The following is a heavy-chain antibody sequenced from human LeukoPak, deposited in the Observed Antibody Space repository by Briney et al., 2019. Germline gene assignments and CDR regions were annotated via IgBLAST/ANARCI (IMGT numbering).Heavy chain of an antibody. Sequence: PSETLSLTCTISGVSISSYYWSWIRQPPGKGLEWIGFLYDSGSTNYNPSLKSRVTISADTSKNQFSLKLTSVSAADTAVYYCARAVLSTKLENWFDSWGQGTLVTVSS. D-gene: IGHD2/OR15-2a*01. CDR1: GVSISSYY. CDR2: LYDSGST. J-gene: IGHJ5*01. CDR3: ARAVLSTKLENWFDS. V-gene: IGHV4-59*01.